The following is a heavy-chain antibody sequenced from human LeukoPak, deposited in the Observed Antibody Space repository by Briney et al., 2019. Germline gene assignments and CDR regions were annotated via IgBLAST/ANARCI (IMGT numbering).Heavy chain of an antibody. CDR3: ARGRGYYYDSRPSFDY. V-gene: IGHV4-34*01. Sequence: SETLSLTCAVYGGSFSGYYWSWIRQPPGKGLEWIGEINHSGSTNYNPSLKSRVTISVDTSKNQFSLKLSSVTAADTAVYYCARGRGYYYDSRPSFDYWGQGTLVTVSS. J-gene: IGHJ4*02. D-gene: IGHD3-22*01. CDR1: GGSFSGYY. CDR2: INHSGST.